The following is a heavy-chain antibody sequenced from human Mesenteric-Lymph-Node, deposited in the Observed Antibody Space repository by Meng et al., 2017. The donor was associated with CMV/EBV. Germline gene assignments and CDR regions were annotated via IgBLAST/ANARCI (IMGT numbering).Heavy chain of an antibody. D-gene: IGHD3-10*01. Sequence: SGYPFPSYAMNWVRQAPGQGLEWMGWINTNTGNPTYAQGFTGRFVFSLDTSVSTAYLQISSLKAEDTAVYYCARVRGYYGSGSYYLGYWGQGTLVTVSS. CDR3: ARVRGYYGSGSYYLGY. V-gene: IGHV7-4-1*02. CDR2: INTNTGNP. CDR1: GYPFPSYA. J-gene: IGHJ4*02.